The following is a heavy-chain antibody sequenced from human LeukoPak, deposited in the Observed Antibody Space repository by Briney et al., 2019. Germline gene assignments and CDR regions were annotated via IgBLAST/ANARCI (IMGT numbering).Heavy chain of an antibody. CDR3: ARDTRFYYYMDV. J-gene: IGHJ6*03. CDR2: ISGSGGSDI. CDR1: GFTFSNHG. Sequence: GGSLRLSCAASGFTFSNHGMNWVRQAPGKGLEWVSAISGSGGSDIYYTDSVKGRFTISRDNSKNTLYLQMNSLSVDDTGIYYCARDTRFYYYMDVWGKGTTVTVSS. V-gene: IGHV3-23*01. D-gene: IGHD4-17*01.